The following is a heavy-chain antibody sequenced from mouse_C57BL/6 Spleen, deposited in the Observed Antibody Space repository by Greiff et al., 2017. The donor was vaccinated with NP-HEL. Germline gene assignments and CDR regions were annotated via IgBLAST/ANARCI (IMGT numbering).Heavy chain of an antibody. J-gene: IGHJ1*03. V-gene: IGHV1-62-2*01. CDR3: ARHEEPTGLYFDV. D-gene: IGHD1-1*01. Sequence: VQLQESGAELVKPGASVKLSCKASGYTFTEYTIHWVKQRSGQGLEWIGWFYTGSGSIKYTEKFKDKGTFTTDKSSRTVYMELSRLTSEDPAAYCCARHEEPTGLYFDVWGTGTTVTVSS. CDR1: GYTFTEYT. CDR2: FYTGSGSI.